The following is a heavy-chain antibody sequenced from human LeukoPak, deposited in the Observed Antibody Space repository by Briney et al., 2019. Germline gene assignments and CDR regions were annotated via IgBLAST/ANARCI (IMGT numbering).Heavy chain of an antibody. Sequence: SGPTLVNPTQTLTLTCSFSGFSLTTTGVAVGWIRQPPGKALEWLALIFWDDDKKCSPSLKSRVTITKDTSNNQVVLIITNVDPVDTATYHCVHRQTGSTSFDYWGQGTLVIVSS. CDR1: GFSLTTTGVA. J-gene: IGHJ4*02. CDR2: IFWDDDK. V-gene: IGHV2-5*02. CDR3: VHRQTGSTSFDY. D-gene: IGHD1-1*01.